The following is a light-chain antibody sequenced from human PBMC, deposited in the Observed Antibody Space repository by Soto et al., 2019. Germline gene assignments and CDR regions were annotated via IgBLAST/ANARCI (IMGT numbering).Light chain of an antibody. CDR2: EVT. CDR3: SSFTSRCTFV. Sequence: QSALTQPASVSGSPGQSITISCTGTSSDVGAYNYVSWYQQHPGKAPKVMISEVTNRPSGVSDRFSGSKSGNTASLTISGLQAEDEADYYCSSFTSRCTFVFGTGTKLTVL. CDR1: SSDVGAYNY. V-gene: IGLV2-14*01. J-gene: IGLJ1*01.